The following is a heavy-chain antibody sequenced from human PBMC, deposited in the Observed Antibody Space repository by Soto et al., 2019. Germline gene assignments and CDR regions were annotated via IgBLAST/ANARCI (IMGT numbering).Heavy chain of an antibody. CDR2: IYHSGST. CDR3: ARSFPYYDILTGYRYYYGMDV. CDR1: GGSISSSNW. J-gene: IGHJ6*02. V-gene: IGHV4-4*02. D-gene: IGHD3-9*01. Sequence: PSETMSLTCAVSGGSISSSNWWSWVRQPPGKGLEWIGEIYHSGSTNYNPSLKSRVTISVDKSKNQFSLKLSSVTAADTAVYYCARSFPYYDILTGYRYYYGMDVWGQGTTVTV.